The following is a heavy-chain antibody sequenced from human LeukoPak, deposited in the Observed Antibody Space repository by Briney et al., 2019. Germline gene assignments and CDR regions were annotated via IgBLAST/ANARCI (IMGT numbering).Heavy chain of an antibody. CDR2: IGGGDVEI. Sequence: GESLRLSCAMSGFTFTNNAMTWVRQAPGKGLEWVSTIGGGDVEIHYADSVKGRFTISRDNSKNTLYLQMNSLRAEDTAVYYCGRGHRFCSRGNCNSPVDYWGQGTLVTVSS. J-gene: IGHJ4*02. CDR3: GRGHRFCSRGNCNSPVDY. V-gene: IGHV3-23*01. CDR1: GFTFTNNA. D-gene: IGHD2-15*01.